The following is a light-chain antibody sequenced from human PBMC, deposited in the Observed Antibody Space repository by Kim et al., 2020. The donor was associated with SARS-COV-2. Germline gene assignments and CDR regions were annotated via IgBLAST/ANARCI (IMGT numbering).Light chain of an antibody. J-gene: IGKJ2*01. Sequence: SASVGDRVPITCRASQDIHNYLALYQQTPGKAPKLLIYVASTLRSGVPSRFRGSGSGTDFTLTISSLQPEDFATYYCQQLKTYPQTFGQGTKLEI. CDR2: VAS. V-gene: IGKV1-9*01. CDR1: QDIHNY. CDR3: QQLKTYPQT.